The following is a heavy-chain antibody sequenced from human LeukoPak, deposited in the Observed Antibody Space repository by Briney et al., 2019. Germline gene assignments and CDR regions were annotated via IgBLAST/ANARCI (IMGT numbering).Heavy chain of an antibody. CDR2: INHSGST. D-gene: IGHD3-16*02. Sequence: PSETLSLTCTVSGGSISSGDYYWSWIRQPPGKGLEWIGEINHSGSTNYNPSLKSRVTISVDTSKNQFSLKLSSVTAADTAVYYCARGTLYQVHYMDVWGKGTTVTVSS. V-gene: IGHV4-39*07. CDR3: ARGTLYQVHYMDV. CDR1: GGSISSGDYY. J-gene: IGHJ6*03.